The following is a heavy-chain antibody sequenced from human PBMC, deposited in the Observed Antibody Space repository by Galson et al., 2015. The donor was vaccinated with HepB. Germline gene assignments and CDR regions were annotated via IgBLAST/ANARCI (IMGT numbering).Heavy chain of an antibody. Sequence: SLRLSCAGSGFIFRDYVMNWVRQAPGKGLQWVAIISSDGKNKYYGDSVKGRFTLSRDNSKNTLYLQMNSLRPEDTAVYYCARDPIPLYECSAHYSRKERYFDFWGQGTLVTVS. V-gene: IGHV3-30*03. J-gene: IGHJ4*02. CDR3: ARDPIPLYECSAHYSRKERYFDF. CDR1: GFIFRDYV. CDR2: ISSDGKNK. D-gene: IGHD3-22*01.